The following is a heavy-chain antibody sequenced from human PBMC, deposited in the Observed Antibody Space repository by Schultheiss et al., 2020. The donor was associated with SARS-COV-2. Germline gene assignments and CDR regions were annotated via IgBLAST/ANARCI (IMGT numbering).Heavy chain of an antibody. V-gene: IGHV4-59*01. CDR2: IYHSGST. Sequence: SETLSLTCTVSGGSISSYYWSWIRQHPGKGLEWIGYIYHSGSTYYNPSLKSRVTMSVDTSKNQFSLNLSSVTAADTAVYYCAKEGGTIFGVVTPFQYMDVWGKGTTVTVSS. J-gene: IGHJ6*03. CDR3: AKEGGTIFGVVTPFQYMDV. CDR1: GGSISSYY. D-gene: IGHD3-3*01.